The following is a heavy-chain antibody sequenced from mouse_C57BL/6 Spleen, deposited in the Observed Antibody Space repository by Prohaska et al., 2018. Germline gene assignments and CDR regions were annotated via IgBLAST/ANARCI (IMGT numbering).Heavy chain of an antibody. CDR2: IDPSDSYT. V-gene: IGHV1-59*01. J-gene: IGHJ2*01. D-gene: IGHD1-1*01. Sequence: QVQLQQPGAELVRPGTSVKLSCKASGYTFTSYWMHWVKQRPGQGLEWIGVIDPSDSYTNYNQKFKGKATLTVDTSSSTAYMQLSSLTSEDSAVYYCARSGDYGSSLDYWGQGTTLTVSS. CDR1: GYTFTSYW. CDR3: ARSGDYGSSLDY.